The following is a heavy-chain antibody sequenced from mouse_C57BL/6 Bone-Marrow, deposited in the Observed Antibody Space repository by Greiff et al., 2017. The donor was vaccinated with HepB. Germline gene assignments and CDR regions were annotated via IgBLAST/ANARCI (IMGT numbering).Heavy chain of an antibody. CDR1: GYSFTSYY. CDR3: ARSWGEGFAY. J-gene: IGHJ3*01. Sequence: QVQLKQSGPELVKPGASVKISCKASGYSFTSYYIHWVKQRPGQGLEWIGWIYPGSGNTKYNEKFKGKATLTADTSSSTAYMQLSSLTSEDSAVYYCARSWGEGFAYWGQGTLVTVSA. V-gene: IGHV1-66*01. D-gene: IGHD4-1*01. CDR2: IYPGSGNT.